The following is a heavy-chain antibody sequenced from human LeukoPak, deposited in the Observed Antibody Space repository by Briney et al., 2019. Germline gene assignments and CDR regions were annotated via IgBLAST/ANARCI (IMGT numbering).Heavy chain of an antibody. J-gene: IGHJ3*02. CDR3: ASYTTYYDFWRVYNAFDI. CDR2: IYYSGST. CDR1: GGSISSSSYY. Sequence: ASETLSLTCTVSGGSISSSSYYWGWIRQPPGKGLEWIGSIYYSGSTYYNPSLKSRVTISVDTSKNQFSLKLSSVTAADTAVYYCASYTTYYDFWRVYNAFDIWGQGTMVTVSS. D-gene: IGHD3-3*01. V-gene: IGHV4-39*01.